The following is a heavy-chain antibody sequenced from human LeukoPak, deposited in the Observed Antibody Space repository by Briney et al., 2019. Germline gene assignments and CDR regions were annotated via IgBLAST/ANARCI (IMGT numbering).Heavy chain of an antibody. CDR3: AKDLGREDHGLFDY. Sequence: GGSLRLSCAASGFTFSSYAMSWVRQAPGKGLEWVSAISGSGGSTYYADSVKGRFTISRDNSKNTLYLQMNSLRAEDTDVYYCAKDLGREDHGLFDYWGQGTLVTVSS. J-gene: IGHJ4*02. CDR2: ISGSGGST. D-gene: IGHD2-15*01. CDR1: GFTFSSYA. V-gene: IGHV3-23*01.